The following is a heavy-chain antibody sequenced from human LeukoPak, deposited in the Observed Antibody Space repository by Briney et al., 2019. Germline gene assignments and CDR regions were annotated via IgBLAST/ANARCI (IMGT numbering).Heavy chain of an antibody. CDR2: ISGSGGST. V-gene: IGHV3-23*01. CDR1: GFTFSSYA. CDR3: AKGRCSGGSCYSRGFDY. D-gene: IGHD2-15*01. Sequence: GGSLRLSCAASGFTFSSYAMSWVRQAPGKGLEWVSGISGSGGSTYYADSVKGRFTISRDNSKNTLYLQMNSLRAEDTAVYYCAKGRCSGGSCYSRGFDYWGQGTLVTVSS. J-gene: IGHJ4*02.